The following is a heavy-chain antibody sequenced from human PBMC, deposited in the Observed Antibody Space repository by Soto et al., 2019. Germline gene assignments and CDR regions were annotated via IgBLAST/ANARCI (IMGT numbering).Heavy chain of an antibody. D-gene: IGHD3-10*01. V-gene: IGHV4-30-2*01. J-gene: IGHJ6*02. CDR3: ADMGRGVGHLYGMDV. Sequence: PSETLSLTCAVSGGSISSGGYSWSWIRQPPGKGLEWIGYIYHSGSTYYNPSLKSRVTISVDRSKNRFSLKLSSVTAADTAVYYCADMGRGVGHLYGMDVWGQGTTVTVAS. CDR2: IYHSGST. CDR1: GGSISSGGYS.